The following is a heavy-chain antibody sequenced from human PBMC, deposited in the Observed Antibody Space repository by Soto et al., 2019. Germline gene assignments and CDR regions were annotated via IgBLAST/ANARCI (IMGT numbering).Heavy chain of an antibody. CDR1: GFTFSDYS. D-gene: IGHD1-1*01. J-gene: IGHJ4*02. V-gene: IGHV3-48*04. CDR2: IFVTSTII. Sequence: GGSLRLSCVASGFTFSDYSMVWVRQSPGKGLEWISYIFVTSTIIYYADSVKGRFTVSRDNAQNSLSLQMNSLRVEDTGIYYCARDNDWAFDNWGQGTLVTVSS. CDR3: ARDNDWAFDN.